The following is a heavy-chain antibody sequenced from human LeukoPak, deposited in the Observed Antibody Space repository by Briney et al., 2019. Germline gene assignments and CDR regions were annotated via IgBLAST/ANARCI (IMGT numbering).Heavy chain of an antibody. J-gene: IGHJ3*02. Sequence: GGSLRLSCAASGFTFSSYSMNWVRQAPGKGLEWVSYISSSSSTIYYADSVKGRFTISRDNSKNTLYLQMNSLRAEDTAVYYCARSARIAAAGNKAFDIWGQGTMVTVSS. D-gene: IGHD6-13*01. CDR1: GFTFSSYS. CDR3: ARSARIAAAGNKAFDI. V-gene: IGHV3-48*01. CDR2: ISSSSSTI.